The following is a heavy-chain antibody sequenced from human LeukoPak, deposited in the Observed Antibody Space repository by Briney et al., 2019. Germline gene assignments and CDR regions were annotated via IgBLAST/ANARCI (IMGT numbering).Heavy chain of an antibody. D-gene: IGHD3-10*01. CDR3: VRAYGSWFDP. J-gene: IGHJ5*02. V-gene: IGHV4-39*07. CDR1: GVSISDSYY. Sequence: PSETLSLTCAVSGVSISDSYYWGWIRQPPGKGLEWIGSMYYSGSTYYNVSLQSRVTISIDTSKNQFSLKLRFVTAADTAVYYCVRAYGSWFDPWGQGNLVTVSS. CDR2: MYYSGST.